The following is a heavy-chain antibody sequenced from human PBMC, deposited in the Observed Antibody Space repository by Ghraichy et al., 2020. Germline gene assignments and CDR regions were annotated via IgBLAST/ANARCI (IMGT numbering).Heavy chain of an antibody. D-gene: IGHD3-22*01. J-gene: IGHJ3*01. Sequence: SQTLSLTCAVSGGSISSGRFSWSWIRQPPGKGLEWIGYIYHSGTTYYNPSLKSRVTISLDDSKNQFSLKLSSVTAADTAVYYCARAPYDDDGFYDDGFDVWGQGIMFTVSS. V-gene: IGHV4-30-2*01. CDR1: GGSISSGRFS. CDR2: IYHSGTT. CDR3: ARAPYDDDGFYDDGFDV.